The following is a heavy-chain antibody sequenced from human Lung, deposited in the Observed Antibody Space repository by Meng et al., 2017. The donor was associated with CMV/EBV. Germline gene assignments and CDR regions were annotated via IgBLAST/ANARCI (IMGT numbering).Heavy chain of an antibody. J-gene: IGHJ4*02. V-gene: IGHV4-61*01. Sequence: SETLSLXCTVSRGSVTSSSSYWTWIRQPPGKGLEWIGYVYYDGSTNYNPSLKSRDTISLDTSKNQFSLDLRAVTAADTAVYYGAREDEEGGYFDNWGQGTLVTFSS. CDR1: RGSVTSSSSY. CDR2: VYYDGST. CDR3: AREDEEGGYFDN. D-gene: IGHD3-16*01.